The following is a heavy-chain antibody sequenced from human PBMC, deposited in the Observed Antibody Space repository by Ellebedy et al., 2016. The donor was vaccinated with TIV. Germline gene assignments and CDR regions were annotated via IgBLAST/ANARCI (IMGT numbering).Heavy chain of an antibody. CDR2: IYNSGST. V-gene: IGHV4-31*03. Sequence: MPSETLSLTCTVSGDSISSGDYYWSWIRQHPGKGLEWIGYIYNSGSTYYNPSLKSRLTISIDTSKSQFSLKLGSVTAADTAGYYCARALTMVRGGGFDPWGQGTLVTVSP. J-gene: IGHJ5*02. CDR3: ARALTMVRGGGFDP. CDR1: GDSISSGDYY. D-gene: IGHD3-10*01.